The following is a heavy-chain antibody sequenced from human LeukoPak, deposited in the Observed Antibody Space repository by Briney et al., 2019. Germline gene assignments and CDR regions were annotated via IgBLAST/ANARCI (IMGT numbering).Heavy chain of an antibody. CDR1: GGSISGDY. Sequence: SETLSLTXTVSGGSISGDYWSWIRQPAGKGLEWIGRINTSGNINYNPSLKSRVTMSVDTSKNQFSLKLSSVTAADTAVYYCARGWGYMDVWGTGTTVTVSS. V-gene: IGHV4-4*07. CDR3: ARGWGYMDV. J-gene: IGHJ6*03. D-gene: IGHD1-26*01. CDR2: INTSGNI.